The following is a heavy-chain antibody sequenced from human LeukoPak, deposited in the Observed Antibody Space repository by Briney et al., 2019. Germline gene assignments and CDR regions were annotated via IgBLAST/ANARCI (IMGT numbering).Heavy chain of an antibody. J-gene: IGHJ6*02. Sequence: GASVKVSCKASGYTFTSYGISWVRQAPGQGLEWMGWISAYNGNTNYAQKLQGRVTMTTDTSTSTAYMELSSLRSEDTAVYYCARSTPGRVVVVTAPIYGMDVWGQGTTVTVSS. CDR2: ISAYNGNT. CDR3: ARSTPGRVVVVTAPIYGMDV. D-gene: IGHD2-21*02. CDR1: GYTFTSYG. V-gene: IGHV1-18*01.